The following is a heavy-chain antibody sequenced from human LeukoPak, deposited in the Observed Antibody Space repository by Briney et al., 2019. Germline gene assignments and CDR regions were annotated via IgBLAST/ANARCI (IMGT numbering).Heavy chain of an antibody. CDR1: GYTFTSYG. D-gene: IGHD4-17*01. Sequence: GASVKVSCKASGYTFTSYGISWVRQAPGQGLEWMGWISAYNGNTNYAQKLQGRVTMTTDTSTSTAYMELRSLRSDDTAVYCCARDTRLYGDYSFDIWGQGTMVTVSS. J-gene: IGHJ3*02. CDR2: ISAYNGNT. CDR3: ARDTRLYGDYSFDI. V-gene: IGHV1-18*01.